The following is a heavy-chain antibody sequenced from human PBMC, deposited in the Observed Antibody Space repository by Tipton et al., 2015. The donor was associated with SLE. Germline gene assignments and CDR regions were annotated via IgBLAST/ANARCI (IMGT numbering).Heavy chain of an antibody. J-gene: IGHJ4*02. CDR1: GGSISSYY. V-gene: IGHV4-59*01. Sequence: TLSLTCTVSGGSISSYYWSWIRQPPGKGLEWIGYIYYSGSTNYNPSLKSRVTISVDTSKNQFSLKLSSVTAADTAVYYCARDHDRDLDYWGQGTLVTVSS. CDR2: IYYSGST. CDR3: ARDHDRDLDY. D-gene: IGHD1-1*01.